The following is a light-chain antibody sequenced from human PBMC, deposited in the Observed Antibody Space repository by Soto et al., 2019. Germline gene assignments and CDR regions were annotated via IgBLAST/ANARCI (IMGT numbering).Light chain of an antibody. Sequence: NFMLTQPHSVSESPGKTVTISCTRSSGSIASNYVQWYQQRPGSAPTTVIYEDNQRPSGVPDRFSGSIDSSFNSASLTISGLKTEDEADYYCQSYDSSNQGVFGGGTQLTVL. CDR3: QSYDSSNQGV. CDR1: SGSIASNY. J-gene: IGLJ3*02. V-gene: IGLV6-57*04. CDR2: EDN.